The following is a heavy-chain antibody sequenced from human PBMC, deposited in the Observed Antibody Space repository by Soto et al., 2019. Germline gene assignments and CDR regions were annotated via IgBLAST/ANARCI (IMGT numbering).Heavy chain of an antibody. V-gene: IGHV3-21*01. Sequence: GGSLRLSCAASGFTFSSYSMNWVRQAPGKGLEWVSSISSSSSYIYYADSVKGRFTISRDNAKNSLYLQMNSLRAEDTAVYYCARIADDYGDGLDYWGQGTLVTVSS. D-gene: IGHD4-17*01. CDR2: ISSSSSYI. CDR1: GFTFSSYS. J-gene: IGHJ4*02. CDR3: ARIADDYGDGLDY.